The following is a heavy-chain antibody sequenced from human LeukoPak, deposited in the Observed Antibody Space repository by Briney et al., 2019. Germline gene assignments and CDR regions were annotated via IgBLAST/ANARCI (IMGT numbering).Heavy chain of an antibody. J-gene: IGHJ4*02. CDR3: ARDSQLTGDLY. D-gene: IGHD7-27*01. CDR2: IITILGIA. CDR1: GGTFTSYA. Sequence: ASVKLSCKASGGTFTSYAISWVRQAPGQGLEWMGRIITILGIANYAQKFQGRVTITADKSTSTAYMELSSLRSEDTAVYYCARDSQLTGDLYWGQGTLVTVSS. V-gene: IGHV1-69*04.